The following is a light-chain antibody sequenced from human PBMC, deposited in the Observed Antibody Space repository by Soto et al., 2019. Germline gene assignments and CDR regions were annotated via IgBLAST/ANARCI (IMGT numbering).Light chain of an antibody. Sequence: AIQMTQSPSSLSASVGDRVTITCRASQGIRNDLGWYQQKPGKAPKLLIYDASSLQSGVPSRFSGSGSGTDFTLTITSLQPEDFATYYCLQDYNYPWTFGQGTKVDIK. V-gene: IGKV1-6*01. CDR1: QGIRND. CDR3: LQDYNYPWT. CDR2: DAS. J-gene: IGKJ1*01.